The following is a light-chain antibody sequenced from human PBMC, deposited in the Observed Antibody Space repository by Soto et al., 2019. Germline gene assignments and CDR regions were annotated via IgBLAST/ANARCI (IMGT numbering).Light chain of an antibody. V-gene: IGLV2-14*01. CDR3: TSYTGIITLDV. CDR1: SSDVGGYNY. J-gene: IGLJ1*01. Sequence: QSALTQPASVSGSPGQSITISCTGTSSDVGGYNYVSWYQQHPGKAPKLVIYEVSNRPSGVSNRFSGSKSGNTASLTISGLQAEDEADYYCTSYTGIITLDVLGTGTKVTVL. CDR2: EVS.